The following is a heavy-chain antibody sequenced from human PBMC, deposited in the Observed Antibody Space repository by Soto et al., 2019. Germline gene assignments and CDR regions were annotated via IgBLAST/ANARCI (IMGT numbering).Heavy chain of an antibody. D-gene: IGHD6-19*01. J-gene: IGHJ3*02. V-gene: IGHV1-69*13. CDR1: GGTFSSYT. Sequence: ASVKVSCKASGGTFSSYTISWVRQAPGQGLEWMGRIIPIFGTANYAQKFQGRVTITADESTSTAYMELSSLRSEDTAVYYCARDKSGSGGTDAFDIWGQGTMVTVSS. CDR3: ARDKSGSGGTDAFDI. CDR2: IIPIFGTA.